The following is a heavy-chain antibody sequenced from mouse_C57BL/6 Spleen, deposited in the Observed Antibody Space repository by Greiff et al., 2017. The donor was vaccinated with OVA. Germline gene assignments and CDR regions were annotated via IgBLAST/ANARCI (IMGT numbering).Heavy chain of an antibody. D-gene: IGHD2-5*01. J-gene: IGHJ4*01. CDR3: ARETYSNYDGYYAMDY. CDR2: INYDGSST. Sequence: EVQLVESEGGLVQPGSSMKLSCTASGFTFSDYYMAWVRQVPEKGLEWVANINYDGSSTYYLDSLKSRFIISRDNAKNILYLQMSSLKSEDTATYYCARETYSNYDGYYAMDYWGQGTSVTVSS. V-gene: IGHV5-16*01. CDR1: GFTFSDYY.